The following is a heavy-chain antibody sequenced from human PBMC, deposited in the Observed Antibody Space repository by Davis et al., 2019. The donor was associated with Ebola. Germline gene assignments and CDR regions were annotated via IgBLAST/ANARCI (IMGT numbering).Heavy chain of an antibody. CDR2: IDWDDDK. Sequence: SGPTLVKPTQTLTLTCTFSGFSLSTSGMCVSWIRQPPGKALEWLARIDWDDDKYYSTSLRTRLTVSKDTSKNQVVLTMTNMDPEDTATYYCARIRRDRGYNYGIDYWGQGVLVTASS. V-gene: IGHV2-70*11. CDR1: GFSLSTSGMC. J-gene: IGHJ4*02. D-gene: IGHD5-12*01. CDR3: ARIRRDRGYNYGIDY.